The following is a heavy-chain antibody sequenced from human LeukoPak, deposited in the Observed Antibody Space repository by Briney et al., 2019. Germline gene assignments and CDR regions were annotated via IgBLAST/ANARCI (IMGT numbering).Heavy chain of an antibody. CDR1: GGSISSSSYY. V-gene: IGHV4-39*07. D-gene: IGHD6-19*01. Sequence: SETLSLTCTVSGGSISSSSYYWGWIRQPPGKGLEWIGSIYYSGSTYYNPSLKSRVTISVDTSKNQFSLKLSSVTAADTAVYHCARSSSSGWYDPLDYWGQGTLVTVSS. J-gene: IGHJ4*02. CDR3: ARSSSSGWYDPLDY. CDR2: IYYSGST.